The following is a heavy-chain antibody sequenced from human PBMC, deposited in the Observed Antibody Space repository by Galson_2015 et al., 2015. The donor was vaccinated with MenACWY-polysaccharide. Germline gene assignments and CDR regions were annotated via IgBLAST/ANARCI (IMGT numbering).Heavy chain of an antibody. Sequence: SETLSLTCTVSVDSMSPYRWTWIRQSPEKGLEWIGWIHYSGDTKYSPSLTSRVTLSVDTSENQFSLKLSSVTTAGAAVYYCARIGGMNRGNYYNFVWFDSWGQGTPVTVSS. CDR3: ARIGGMNRGNYYNFVWFDS. CDR2: IHYSGDT. CDR1: VDSMSPYR. D-gene: IGHD3-10*01. J-gene: IGHJ5*01. V-gene: IGHV4-59*01.